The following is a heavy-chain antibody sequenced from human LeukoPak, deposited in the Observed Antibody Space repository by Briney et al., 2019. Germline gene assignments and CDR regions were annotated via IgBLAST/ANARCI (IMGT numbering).Heavy chain of an antibody. J-gene: IGHJ3*02. V-gene: IGHV4-34*01. CDR3: ARGQAFDI. CDR2: INHSGST. Sequence: PSETLSLTCAVYGGSFSGYYWSWIRQPPGKGLEWIGEINHSGSTNYNPSLKSRVTISADTSKSQFSLKLSSVTAADTAVYYCARGQAFDIWGQGTMVTVSS. CDR1: GGSFSGYY.